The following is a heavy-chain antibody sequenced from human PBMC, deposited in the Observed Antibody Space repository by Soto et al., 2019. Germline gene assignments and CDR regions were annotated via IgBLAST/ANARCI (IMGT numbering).Heavy chain of an antibody. Sequence: QVQLVQSGAAVKKPGSSVKVSCKASGGTFSSYAISWVRQAPGHGLEWMGGIIPIFGTANYAQKFQGRVTITADESTSTAYMELSSLRSEDTAVYYCARPGIEMATIYYFDYWGQGTLVTVSS. CDR2: IIPIFGTA. J-gene: IGHJ4*02. CDR1: GGTFSSYA. CDR3: ARPGIEMATIYYFDY. D-gene: IGHD5-12*01. V-gene: IGHV1-69*01.